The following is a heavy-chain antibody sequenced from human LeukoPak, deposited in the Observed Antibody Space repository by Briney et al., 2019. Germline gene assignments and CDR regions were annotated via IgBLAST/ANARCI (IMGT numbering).Heavy chain of an antibody. CDR3: ARVSQLRHDAFDI. CDR2: IYHSGST. J-gene: IGHJ3*02. CDR1: GGSISSYY. D-gene: IGHD1-7*01. Sequence: PSETLSLTCTVSGGSISSYYWSWIRQPPGKGLEWIGSIYHSGSTYYNPSLKSRVTISVDTSKNQFSLKLSSVTAADTAVYYCARVSQLRHDAFDIWGRGTMVTVSS. V-gene: IGHV4-38-2*02.